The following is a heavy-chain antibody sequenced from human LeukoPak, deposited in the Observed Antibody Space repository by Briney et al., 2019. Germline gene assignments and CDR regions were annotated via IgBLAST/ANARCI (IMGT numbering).Heavy chain of an antibody. CDR3: ARLGGGYNGDY. CDR1: GGSIISTSNS. J-gene: IGHJ4*02. D-gene: IGHD5-24*01. V-gene: IGHV4-39*01. CDR2: IYHSGNT. Sequence: SETLSLTCSVSGGSIISTSNSWGWIRQPPGKGLEWIGSIYHSGNTYYNPSLKSRVAFSVDTSKIHFSLKLSSVTAADTAVYYCARLGGGYNGDYWGQGNLVTVSP.